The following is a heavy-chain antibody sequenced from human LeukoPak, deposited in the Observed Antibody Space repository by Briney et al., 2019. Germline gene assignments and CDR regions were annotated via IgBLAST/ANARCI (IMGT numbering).Heavy chain of an antibody. Sequence: PGGSLRLSCAASGFTFSSYAMHWVRQAPGKGLEWVAFISYDGSNKYYADSVKGRFTISRDNSKNTLYLQMNSLRAEDTAVYYCASVDYWGQGTLVTVSS. J-gene: IGHJ4*02. V-gene: IGHV3-30*04. CDR1: GFTFSSYA. CDR3: ASVDY. CDR2: ISYDGSNK.